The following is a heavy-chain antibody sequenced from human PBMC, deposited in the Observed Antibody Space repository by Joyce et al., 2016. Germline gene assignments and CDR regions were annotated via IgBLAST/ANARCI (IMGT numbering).Heavy chain of an antibody. CDR2: VTWNSGTR. Sequence: VQLVESGGGLVQPGRYLRLSCAASGFTFDDYTMHWVRQAPGKALEWVSGVTWNSGTRGYADSVKGRFTISRYNAKKYVHLQMNSLRVEDTALYYCAKALRRRDALDIWGQGTMVTVSS. J-gene: IGHJ3*02. CDR3: AKALRRRDALDI. CDR1: GFTFDDYT. V-gene: IGHV3-9*01. D-gene: IGHD6-25*01.